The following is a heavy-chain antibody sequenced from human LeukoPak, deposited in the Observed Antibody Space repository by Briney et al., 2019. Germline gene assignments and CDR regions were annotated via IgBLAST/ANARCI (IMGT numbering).Heavy chain of an antibody. J-gene: IGHJ5*02. V-gene: IGHV3-74*01. CDR1: EFTFSSYW. CDR3: ARDFKEADP. Sequence: GGSLRLSCEDSEFTFSSYWMHWVRQAPGKGLVWVSRISTDGSSTSYADSVKGRFIISRDNARKTLYLQMNSVRAEDTAVYYCARDFKEADPWGQGTLVTVSS. CDR2: ISTDGSST.